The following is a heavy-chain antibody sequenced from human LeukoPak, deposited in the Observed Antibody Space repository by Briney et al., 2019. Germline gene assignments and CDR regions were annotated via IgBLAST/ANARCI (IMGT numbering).Heavy chain of an antibody. D-gene: IGHD6-13*01. CDR1: GFTVSNYY. Sequence: HPGGSLRLSCAASGFTVSNYYMSWVRQAAGKGLEWVSVIYGGGSTYYADSVKGRFTISRDNSKNTLYLQMNSLRAEDTAVYYCARDFGSSWYPGDYWGQGTLVTVSS. V-gene: IGHV3-66*02. CDR2: IYGGGST. J-gene: IGHJ4*02. CDR3: ARDFGSSWYPGDY.